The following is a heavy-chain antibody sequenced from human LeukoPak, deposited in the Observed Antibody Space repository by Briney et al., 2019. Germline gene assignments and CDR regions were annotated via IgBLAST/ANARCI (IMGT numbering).Heavy chain of an antibody. CDR3: AKDLARLNIAAAGAYFDY. CDR1: GFPFDDYD. J-gene: IGHJ4*02. CDR2: ISWNSGSI. V-gene: IGHV3-9*01. Sequence: YPRPPCGALGFPFDDYDRPWVRQTPGQGLEWVAGISWNSGSIGYADSVKGRFTISRDNAKNSLYLQMNSLRAEDTALYYCAKDLARLNIAAAGAYFDYWGQGTLVTVSS. D-gene: IGHD6-13*01.